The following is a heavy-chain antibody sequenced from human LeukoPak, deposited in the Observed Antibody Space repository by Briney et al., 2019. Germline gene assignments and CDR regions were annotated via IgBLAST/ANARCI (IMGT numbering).Heavy chain of an antibody. J-gene: IGHJ4*02. Sequence: PGGSLRLSCAASGFTFSTFAMIWVRQPPGKGLEWVSSIFPSGGEIHYADSVKGRFTISRDNSKNTLYLQMNSLRAEDTAVYYCAKDRAWSDYVLDYWGQGTLVTVSS. CDR1: GFTFSTFA. D-gene: IGHD3-10*02. V-gene: IGHV3-23*01. CDR2: IFPSGGEI. CDR3: AKDRAWSDYVLDY.